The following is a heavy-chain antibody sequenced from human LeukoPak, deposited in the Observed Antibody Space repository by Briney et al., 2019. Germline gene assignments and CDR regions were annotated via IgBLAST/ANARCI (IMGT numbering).Heavy chain of an antibody. Sequence: GESLKISCKGSGYSFTSYWISWVRQMPGKGLEWMGWIDPSDSYTNYSPSFQGHVTISADKSISTAYLQWSSLKASDTAMYYCARNPYGSGNYFDYWGQGTLVTVSS. J-gene: IGHJ4*02. CDR3: ARNPYGSGNYFDY. CDR1: GYSFTSYW. D-gene: IGHD3-10*01. V-gene: IGHV5-10-1*01. CDR2: IDPSDSYT.